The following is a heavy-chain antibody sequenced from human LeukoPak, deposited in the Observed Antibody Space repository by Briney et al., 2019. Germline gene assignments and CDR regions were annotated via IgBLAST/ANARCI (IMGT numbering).Heavy chain of an antibody. J-gene: IGHJ4*02. D-gene: IGHD3-22*01. CDR3: ARHDDSGNSSDY. Sequence: PGGSLRHSCAASGFTLSIYGMNWVRQAPGKGLEWVSYIGTSSSTIYYADSVKGRFTISRDNAKSSLYLQMNSLRDEDTAVYYCARHDDSGNSSDYWGQGTLVTVSS. CDR2: IGTSSSTI. CDR1: GFTLSIYG. V-gene: IGHV3-48*02.